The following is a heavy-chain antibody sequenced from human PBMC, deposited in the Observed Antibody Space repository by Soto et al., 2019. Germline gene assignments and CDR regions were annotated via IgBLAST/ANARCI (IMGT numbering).Heavy chain of an antibody. J-gene: IGHJ4*02. Sequence: QVQLGQSGADVQRPGSSVRVSCKASGDTFNFYSINWVRQAPGLGLRWMGRINPILSMSNYAPRFQGRVTMTADKSTSTAYMELSSLRSEDTAMYYCATSYGSGYRAFDSWGQGALVTVSS. CDR2: INPILSMS. V-gene: IGHV1-69*02. D-gene: IGHD3-10*01. CDR1: GDTFNFYS. CDR3: ATSYGSGYRAFDS.